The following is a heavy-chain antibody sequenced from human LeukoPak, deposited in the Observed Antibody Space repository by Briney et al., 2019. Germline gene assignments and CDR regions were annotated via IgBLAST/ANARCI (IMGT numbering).Heavy chain of an antibody. Sequence: SETLSLTCTVSGGSLSSGSDYWSWIRQSAGKGLEWIGRIYTSGSTNYNPSLKSRVTISVDTSKNQFSLKLSSVTAADTAVYYCARSGYSNFDYWGQGTLVTVSS. CDR1: GGSLSSGSDY. D-gene: IGHD3-3*01. V-gene: IGHV4-61*02. CDR3: ARSGYSNFDY. J-gene: IGHJ4*02. CDR2: IYTSGST.